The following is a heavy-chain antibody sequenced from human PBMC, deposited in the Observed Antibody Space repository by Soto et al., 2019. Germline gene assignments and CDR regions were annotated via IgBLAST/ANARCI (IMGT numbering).Heavy chain of an antibody. Sequence: GGSLRLSCAASGFTFSSYWMHWVRQAPGKGLVWVSRINRDGSSTNYADSVKGRFTISRDNAKNTLYLQMNSLRAEDTAVYYCARGCSNGSCFGAFWGQGTLVTVSS. J-gene: IGHJ4*02. CDR3: ARGCSNGSCFGAF. CDR1: GFTFSSYW. V-gene: IGHV3-74*01. CDR2: INRDGSST. D-gene: IGHD2-8*01.